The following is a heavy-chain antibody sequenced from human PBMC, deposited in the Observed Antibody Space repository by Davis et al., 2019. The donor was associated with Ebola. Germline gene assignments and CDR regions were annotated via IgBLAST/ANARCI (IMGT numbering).Heavy chain of an antibody. J-gene: IGHJ1*01. V-gene: IGHV3-7*04. CDR2: IKEDGSEK. CDR3: ARGTGGVAVTGTQPFQH. D-gene: IGHD2-21*02. CDR1: GFMFSKSW. Sequence: GESLKISCAASGFMFSKSWMSWVRQAPGKGLEWVANIKEDGSEKYYVDSVKGRFTISRDSAQNSLYLQMDSLRPEDTAVYFCARGTGGVAVTGTQPFQHWGRGTLVTVSS.